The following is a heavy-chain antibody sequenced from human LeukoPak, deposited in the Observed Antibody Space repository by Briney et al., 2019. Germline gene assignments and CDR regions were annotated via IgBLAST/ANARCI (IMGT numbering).Heavy chain of an antibody. J-gene: IGHJ6*03. CDR2: VYYSGNT. D-gene: IGHD6-13*01. CDR1: GYFISSGYY. Sequence: SETLSLTCSVSGYFISSGYYWGWIRPPPGKRLEWIGSVYYSGNTYYNPSLKSRVTISVDTSKNQFSLNLSSVTAADTAFYYCARTTEAHSWRTRYYDYYMDVWGKGTTVTVSS. CDR3: ARTTEAHSWRTRYYDYYMDV. V-gene: IGHV4-38-2*02.